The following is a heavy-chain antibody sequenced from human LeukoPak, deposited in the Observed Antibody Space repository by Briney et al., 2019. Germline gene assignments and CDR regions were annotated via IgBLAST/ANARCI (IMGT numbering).Heavy chain of an antibody. D-gene: IGHD5-18*01. CDR2: MSYDGRNK. CDR1: GFTFSSYG. CDR3: AKTGARYSYGWSIYDTFDI. V-gene: IGHV3-30*18. Sequence: PGGSLRLSCAASGFTFSSYGMHWARQAPGKGLEWVAVMSYDGRNKDYADSVKGLFTISRDNSKNTLYLQMNSLRAEDTAMYYCAKTGARYSYGWSIYDTFDIWGQGTMVSVSS. J-gene: IGHJ3*02.